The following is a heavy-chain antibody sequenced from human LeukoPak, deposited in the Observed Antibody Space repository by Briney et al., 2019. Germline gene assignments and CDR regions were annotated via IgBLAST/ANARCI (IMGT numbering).Heavy chain of an antibody. CDR1: GGTFSSYA. J-gene: IGHJ6*04. Sequence: ASVKVSCKASGGTFSSYAISWVRQAPGQGLEWMGGIIPIFGTANYAQKFQGRVTITADESTSTAYMELCSLRSEDTAVYYCASTARNYYYYGMDVWGKGTTVTVSS. CDR2: IIPIFGTA. CDR3: ASTARNYYYYGMDV. D-gene: IGHD2-21*02. V-gene: IGHV1-69*13.